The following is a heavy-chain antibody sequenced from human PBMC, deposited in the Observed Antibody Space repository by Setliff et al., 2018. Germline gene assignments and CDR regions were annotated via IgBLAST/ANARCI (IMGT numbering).Heavy chain of an antibody. CDR3: ARDKTVQRFIT. CDR1: GGSVSSGSYY. J-gene: IGHJ5*02. CDR2: IHYSGNT. D-gene: IGHD3-10*01. V-gene: IGHV4-61*01. Sequence: LSLTCAVSGGSVSSGSYYWSWIRQPPGKGLECIGNIHYSGNTNYNPSLKSRVTISIDTSKNQFSLKLSSVTAADTAVYYCARDKTVQRFITWGQGTLVTVSS.